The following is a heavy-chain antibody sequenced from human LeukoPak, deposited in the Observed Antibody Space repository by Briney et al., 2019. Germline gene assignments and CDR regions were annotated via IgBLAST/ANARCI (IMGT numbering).Heavy chain of an antibody. J-gene: IGHJ5*02. Sequence: SETLSLTCTVSGGSISSYYWSWIRQPPGKGLEWIGYIYYSGSTNYNPSLKSRVTISVDTSKNQFSLKLSSVTAADTAVYYCARDRENYDFWSGPTNWFDPWGQGTLVTVSS. CDR2: IYYSGST. D-gene: IGHD3-3*01. V-gene: IGHV4-59*01. CDR1: GGSISSYY. CDR3: ARDRENYDFWSGPTNWFDP.